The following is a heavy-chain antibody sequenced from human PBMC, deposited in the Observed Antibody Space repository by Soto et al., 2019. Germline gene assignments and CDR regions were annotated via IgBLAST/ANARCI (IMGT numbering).Heavy chain of an antibody. CDR2: ISYDGSNK. V-gene: IGHV3-30-3*01. CDR3: AREGLVPAATPWFDY. D-gene: IGHD2-2*02. CDR1: GFTFSSYA. J-gene: IGHJ4*02. Sequence: QVQLVESGGGVVQPGRSLRLSCAASGFTFSSYAMHWVRQAPGKGLEWVAVISYDGSNKYYADSVKGRFTISRDNSKNTLYLQMNSLRAEDTAVYYCAREGLVPAATPWFDYWGQGTLFTVSS.